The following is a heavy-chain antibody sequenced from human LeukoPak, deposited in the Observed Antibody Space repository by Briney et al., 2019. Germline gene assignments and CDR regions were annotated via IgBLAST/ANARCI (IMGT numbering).Heavy chain of an antibody. Sequence: GSLRLSCAASGFTFSDYYMSWIRQAPGKGLEWIGEINHSGSTNYNPSLKSRVTISVDTSKNQFSLKLTSVTAADTAVYYCARDYTVTTYFVADGFDIWGPGTMVAVSP. J-gene: IGHJ3*02. CDR3: ARDYTVTTYFVADGFDI. CDR2: INHSGST. D-gene: IGHD4-17*01. V-gene: IGHV4-34*01. CDR1: GFTFSDYY.